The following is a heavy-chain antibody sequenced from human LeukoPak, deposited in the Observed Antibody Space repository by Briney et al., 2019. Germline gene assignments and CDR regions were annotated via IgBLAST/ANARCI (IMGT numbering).Heavy chain of an antibody. Sequence: GGSLRLSWAASGFTFSSYWMSWVRQAPGKGLEWVAFIRYDGSNKKYADSLKGRFTISRDNSKNTLYLQMNSLRPDDTAVYYCAKDPFKTGSGLYYWGQGTLVTVSS. CDR3: AKDPFKTGSGLYY. J-gene: IGHJ4*02. D-gene: IGHD1-26*01. CDR1: GFTFSSYW. V-gene: IGHV3-30*02. CDR2: IRYDGSNK.